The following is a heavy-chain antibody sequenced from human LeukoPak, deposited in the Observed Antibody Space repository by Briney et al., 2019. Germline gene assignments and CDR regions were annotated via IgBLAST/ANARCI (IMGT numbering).Heavy chain of an antibody. CDR2: INPNSGGT. J-gene: IGHJ5*02. CDR3: ARDEEWLLSTNWFDP. V-gene: IGHV1-2*02. CDR1: GYTFTGYY. Sequence: ASVKVSCKAAGYTFTGYYMHWVRQVPGQGLEWMGWINPNSGGTNYAQKFQGRVTMTRDTSISTAYMELSRLRSDDTAVYYCARDEEWLLSTNWFDPWGQGTLVTVSS. D-gene: IGHD3-3*01.